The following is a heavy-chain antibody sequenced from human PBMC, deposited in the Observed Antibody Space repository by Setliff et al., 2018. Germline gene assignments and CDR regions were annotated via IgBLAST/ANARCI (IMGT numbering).Heavy chain of an antibody. J-gene: IGHJ4*02. Sequence: SETLSLTCAVYGGSLSGYYWSWIRQPPGKGLEWIGEINHSGSTNYNPSLKSRVTISVDTSKNQFSLRLTSVTAADTAVYFCARHSNTWPVDFWGQGTLVTVSS. V-gene: IGHV4-34*01. D-gene: IGHD2-21*01. CDR2: INHSGST. CDR1: GGSLSGYY. CDR3: ARHSNTWPVDF.